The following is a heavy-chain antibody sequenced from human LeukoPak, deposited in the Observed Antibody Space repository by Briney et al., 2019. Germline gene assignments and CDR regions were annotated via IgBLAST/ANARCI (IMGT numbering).Heavy chain of an antibody. Sequence: ASVKVSCKASGYTFTSYDINWVRQATGQGLEWMGWVNPNSGDAGYAQKFQGRVTMTRNTSISTAYMELSSLRSEDTAVYYCARVEAAAGTGGDYWGQGTLVTVSS. D-gene: IGHD6-13*01. CDR2: VNPNSGDA. J-gene: IGHJ4*02. V-gene: IGHV1-8*01. CDR3: ARVEAAAGTGGDY. CDR1: GYTFTSYD.